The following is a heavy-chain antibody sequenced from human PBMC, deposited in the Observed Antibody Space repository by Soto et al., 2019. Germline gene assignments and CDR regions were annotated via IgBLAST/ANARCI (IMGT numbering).Heavy chain of an antibody. CDR1: GFTFSSYA. D-gene: IGHD2-2*01. V-gene: IGHV3-23*01. CDR2: ISGSGGST. J-gene: IGHJ4*02. Sequence: PGGSLRLSCAASGFTFSSYAMSWVRQAPGKGLEWVSAISGSGGSTYYADSVKGRFTISRDNSKNTLYLQMNSLRAEDTAVYYCAKVRDIVVVPAASLVFDYWGQGTLVTVSS. CDR3: AKVRDIVVVPAASLVFDY.